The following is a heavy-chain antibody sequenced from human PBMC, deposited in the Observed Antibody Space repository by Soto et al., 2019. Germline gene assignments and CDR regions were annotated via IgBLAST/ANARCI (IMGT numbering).Heavy chain of an antibody. CDR2: ISWNSGSI. CDR1: GFTFDDYA. CDR3: AKGVKRVATVLNYYYYYMDV. D-gene: IGHD5-12*01. J-gene: IGHJ6*03. V-gene: IGHV3-9*01. Sequence: GGSLRLSCAASGFTFDDYAMHWVRQAPGKGLEWVSGISWNSGSIGYADSVKGRFTISRDNAKNTLYLQMNSLRAEDTALYYCAKGVKRVATVLNYYYYYMDVWGKGTTVTVSS.